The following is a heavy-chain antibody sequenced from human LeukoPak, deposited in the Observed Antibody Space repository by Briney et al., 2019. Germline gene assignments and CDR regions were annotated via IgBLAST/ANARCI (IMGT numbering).Heavy chain of an antibody. CDR3: ATKGRGWTMVRGRYFDY. CDR2: ISGSGGST. J-gene: IGHJ4*02. V-gene: IGHV3-23*01. D-gene: IGHD3-10*01. Sequence: GGSLRLSCAASGFTFSSYAMCWVRQAPGKGLEWVSTISGSGGSTHYADSVKGRFTISRDNSKNTLYLQMNSLRAEDTAVYYCATKGRGWTMVRGRYFDYWGQGTLVTVSS. CDR1: GFTFSSYA.